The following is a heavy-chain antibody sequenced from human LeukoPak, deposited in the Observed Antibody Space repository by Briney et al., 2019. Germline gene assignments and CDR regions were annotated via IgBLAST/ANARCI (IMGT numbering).Heavy chain of an antibody. D-gene: IGHD5-18*01. CDR2: IKQDGSEK. Sequence: AGGSLRLSCAASGFTFSSYWMSWVRQAPGKGLEWVANIKQDGSEKYYVDSVKGRFTISRDNAKNSLYLQMNSLRAEDTAVCYCASGQGGYSYGYFFPDYYYYFDYWGQGTLVTVSS. V-gene: IGHV3-7*01. CDR3: ASGQGGYSYGYFFPDYYYYFDY. J-gene: IGHJ4*02. CDR1: GFTFSSYW.